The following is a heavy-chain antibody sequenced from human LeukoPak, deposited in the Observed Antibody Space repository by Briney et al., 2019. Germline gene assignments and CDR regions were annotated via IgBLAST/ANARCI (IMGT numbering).Heavy chain of an antibody. D-gene: IGHD5/OR15-5a*01. CDR3: ARENVHDHTDFDY. V-gene: IGHV3-66*01. CDR1: GFTFSSNY. Sequence: GGSLRLSCAASGFTFSSNYMSWVRQAPGKGLEWVSVIYSGGRTYYADSVRGRFTISRDNSKNTMYLPMDSLRAEDTAVYYCARENVHDHTDFDYWGQGTLVTVSS. CDR2: IYSGGRT. J-gene: IGHJ4*02.